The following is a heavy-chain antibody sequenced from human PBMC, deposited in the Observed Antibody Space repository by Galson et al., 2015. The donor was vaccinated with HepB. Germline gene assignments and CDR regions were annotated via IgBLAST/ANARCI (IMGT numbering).Heavy chain of an antibody. J-gene: IGHJ3*02. CDR3: ARQAITGTDSFDI. CDR1: GFPVSSYY. Sequence: SLRLSCAASGFPVSSYYMSWVRQAPGKGLEWVSLIYSGGRTDYADSVEGRFTISRESSKKTPYLKMNSLRAEDTAVYYCARQAITGTDSFDIWGRGTVVTVSS. V-gene: IGHV3-53*01. CDR2: IYSGGRT. D-gene: IGHD1-20*01.